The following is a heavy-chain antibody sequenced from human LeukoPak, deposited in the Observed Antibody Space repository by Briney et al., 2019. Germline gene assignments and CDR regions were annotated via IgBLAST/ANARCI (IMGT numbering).Heavy chain of an antibody. CDR3: AKDQAYYYDSSGYYYLDY. D-gene: IGHD3-22*01. V-gene: IGHV3-23*01. CDR2: ISGSGGST. CDR1: GFTFSSYG. J-gene: IGHJ4*02. Sequence: PGGSLRLSCAASGFTFSSYGMHWVRQAPGKGLEWVSAISGSGGSTYYADSVKGRFTISRDNSKNTLYLQMNSLRAEDTAVYYCAKDQAYYYDSSGYYYLDYWGQGTLVTVSS.